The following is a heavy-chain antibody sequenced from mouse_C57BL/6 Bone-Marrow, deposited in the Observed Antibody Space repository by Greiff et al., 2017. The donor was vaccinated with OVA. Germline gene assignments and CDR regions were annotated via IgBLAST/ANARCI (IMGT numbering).Heavy chain of an antibody. V-gene: IGHV14-3*01. CDR2: IDPANGNT. Sequence: LVESVAELVRPGASVKLSCTASGFNIKNTYMHWVKQRPEQGLEWIGRIDPANGNTKYAPKFQGKATITADTSSNTAYLQLSSLTSEDTAIYYCAFYYGSSLAWFAYWGQGTLVTVSA. D-gene: IGHD1-1*01. CDR3: AFYYGSSLAWFAY. CDR1: GFNIKNTY. J-gene: IGHJ3*01.